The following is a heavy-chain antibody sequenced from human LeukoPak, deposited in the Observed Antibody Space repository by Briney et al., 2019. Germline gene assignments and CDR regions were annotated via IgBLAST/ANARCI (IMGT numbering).Heavy chain of an antibody. CDR2: INSDGTST. V-gene: IGHV3-74*01. Sequence: GESLRLSCAASGFTSSNYWMHWVRQAPGKGLVLVSRINSDGTSTTYADSVKGRFTISRDNAKNTLYLQMNSLRAEDTAVYYCARLSMVRGVIADYWGQGTLVTVSS. CDR3: ARLSMVRGVIADY. J-gene: IGHJ4*02. D-gene: IGHD3-10*01. CDR1: GFTSSNYW.